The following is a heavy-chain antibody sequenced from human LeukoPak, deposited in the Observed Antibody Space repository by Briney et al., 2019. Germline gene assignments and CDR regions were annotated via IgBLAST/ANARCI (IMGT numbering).Heavy chain of an antibody. Sequence: GGSLRLSCAASGFTFSSYWMSWVRQALGKGLEWVANIKQDGSEKYYVDSVKGRFTISRDNAKNSLYLQMNSLRAEDTAVYYCARENRDYYYYGMDVWGQGTTVTVSS. CDR3: ARENRDYYYYGMDV. V-gene: IGHV3-7*01. CDR1: GFTFSSYW. D-gene: IGHD2/OR15-2a*01. CDR2: IKQDGSEK. J-gene: IGHJ6*02.